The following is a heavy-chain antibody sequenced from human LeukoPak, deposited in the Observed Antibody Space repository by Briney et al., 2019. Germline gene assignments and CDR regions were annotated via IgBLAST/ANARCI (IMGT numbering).Heavy chain of an antibody. J-gene: IGHJ4*02. CDR1: GLTFSSYP. Sequence: GGSLRLSCAASGLTFSSYPMHWVRQAPGKGLEWVAVISYDGSEKHYADPVKGRFTISRDNSKNTLYLQMNSLRAEDTAVYYCARYDYGDSYFDYWGQGTLVTVSS. CDR3: ARYDYGDSYFDY. D-gene: IGHD4-17*01. CDR2: ISYDGSEK. V-gene: IGHV3-30*14.